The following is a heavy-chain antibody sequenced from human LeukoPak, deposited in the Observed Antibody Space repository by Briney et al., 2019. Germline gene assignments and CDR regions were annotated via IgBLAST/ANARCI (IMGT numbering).Heavy chain of an antibody. CDR2: VYYSGNT. D-gene: IGHD3-10*01. CDR1: GGSISSNSYS. CDR3: ARFGESYYFDY. V-gene: IGHV4-39*01. Sequence: SGTRSLTCSVSGGSISSNSYSGGWIRQPPGKGLEWIGTVYYSGNTHYNPSLKSRVTLSVDTSKNQFSLKLSSVTAADTAVYYCARFGESYYFDYWGQGTLVTVSS. J-gene: IGHJ4*02.